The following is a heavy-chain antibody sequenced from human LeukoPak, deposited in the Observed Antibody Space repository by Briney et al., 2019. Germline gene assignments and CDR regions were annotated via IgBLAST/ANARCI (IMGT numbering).Heavy chain of an antibody. CDR3: ARGITYYDILTGFDY. V-gene: IGHV4-4*07. D-gene: IGHD3-9*01. Sequence: SETLSLTCTVSGGSISSYYWSWIRQPAGEGLEWIGRIYTSGSTNYNPSLKSRVTMLVDTSKNQFSLKLSSVTAADTAVYYCARGITYYDILTGFDYWGQGTLVTVSS. J-gene: IGHJ4*02. CDR2: IYTSGST. CDR1: GGSISSYY.